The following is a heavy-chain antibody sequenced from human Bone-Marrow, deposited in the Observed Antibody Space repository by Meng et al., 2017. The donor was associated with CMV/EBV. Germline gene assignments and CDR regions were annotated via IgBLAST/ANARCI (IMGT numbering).Heavy chain of an antibody. Sequence: GESLKISCAASGFAFRNYAMYWVRQAPGKGPEWVAYVQYDGSSEKYADSVKGRFTISRDPSKNTLYLQMNSLRPEDTAVYFCAKDDYGVDVWGQGTTVTVSS. V-gene: IGHV3-30*02. J-gene: IGHJ6*02. CDR3: AKDDYGVDV. CDR2: VQYDGSSE. CDR1: GFAFRNYA.